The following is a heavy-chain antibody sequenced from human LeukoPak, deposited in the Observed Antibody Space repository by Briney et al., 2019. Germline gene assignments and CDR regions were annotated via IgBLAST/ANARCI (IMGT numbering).Heavy chain of an antibody. D-gene: IGHD3-16*01. Sequence: GGSLRLSCTGSGFTFSDHYMTWIRQAPGKGLEWISYISSSGTTTYYADSVKGRFTISRANAKTSVYLQMEGLRADDTAVYYCARVGGSRGLFDPWGHGTLVTVSS. CDR3: ARVGGSRGLFDP. CDR2: ISSSGTTT. CDR1: GFTFSDHY. J-gene: IGHJ5*02. V-gene: IGHV3-11*01.